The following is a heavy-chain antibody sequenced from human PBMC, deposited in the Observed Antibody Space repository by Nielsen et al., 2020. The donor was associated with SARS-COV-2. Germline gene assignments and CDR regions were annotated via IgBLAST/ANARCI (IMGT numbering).Heavy chain of an antibody. V-gene: IGHV4-59*04. Sequence: SETLSLTCTVSGGSISSYYWSWIRQPPGKGLEWIGNIYHAGSTFYNPSLKSRVTMSVDTSKNQFSLKVTSMTAADTAVYYCARCCSSASCSVSGMDVWGQGATVTVS. J-gene: IGHJ6*02. D-gene: IGHD2-2*01. CDR1: GGSISSYY. CDR3: ARCCSSASCSVSGMDV. CDR2: IYHAGST.